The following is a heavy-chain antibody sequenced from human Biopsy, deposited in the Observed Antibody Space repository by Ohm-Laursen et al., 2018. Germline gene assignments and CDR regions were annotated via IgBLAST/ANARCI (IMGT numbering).Heavy chain of an antibody. CDR2: ISWDGGSE. V-gene: IGHV3-9*01. CDR1: GFTFDDHV. J-gene: IGHJ4*02. CDR3: VRGYSSSWSGYLDH. D-gene: IGHD3-3*01. Sequence: SLRLSCAASGFTFDDHVMHWVRQASGTGLEWVSGISWDGGSEGYADSVKGRFTISRDNAKNSLFLQMNSLTTEDTALYYCVRGYSSSWSGYLDHWGQGTLVTVSS.